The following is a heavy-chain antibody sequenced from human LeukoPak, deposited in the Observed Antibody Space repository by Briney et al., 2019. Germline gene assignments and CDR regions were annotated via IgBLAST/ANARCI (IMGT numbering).Heavy chain of an antibody. D-gene: IGHD3-22*01. Sequence: GGSLRLSCAVSGITLSNYGMSWARLAPGKGLEWVAGISDSGGRTNYADSVKGRFTISRDNSKNTLYLQMNSLRAEDTAVYFCAKRGVVIRVILVGFHKEAYYFDSWGQGALVTVSS. CDR1: GITLSNYG. V-gene: IGHV3-23*01. J-gene: IGHJ4*02. CDR2: ISDSGGRT. CDR3: AKRGVVIRVILVGFHKEAYYFDS.